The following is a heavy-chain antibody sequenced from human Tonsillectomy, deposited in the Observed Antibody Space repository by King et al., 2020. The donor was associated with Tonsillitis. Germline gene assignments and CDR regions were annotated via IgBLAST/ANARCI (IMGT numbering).Heavy chain of an antibody. Sequence: QLVQSGAEVKKPGSSVKVSCKASGGTFSSYAISWVRQAPGQGLEWMGRIIPILGIANYAQKFQGRVTITADKSTSTDYMELSSLRSYDTVVYYCASDGHIVVVPADPNYFYYYGMDVWGQGTTVTVSS. CDR2: IIPILGIA. CDR1: GGTFSSYA. V-gene: IGHV1-69*04. D-gene: IGHD2-2*01. CDR3: ASDGHIVVVPADPNYFYYYGMDV. J-gene: IGHJ6*02.